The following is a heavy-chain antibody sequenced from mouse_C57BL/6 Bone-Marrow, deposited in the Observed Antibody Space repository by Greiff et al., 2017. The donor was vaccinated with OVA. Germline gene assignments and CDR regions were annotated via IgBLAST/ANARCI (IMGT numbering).Heavy chain of an antibody. Sequence: DVKLVESGGGLVKPGGSLKLSCAASGFTFSDYGMHWVRQAPEKGLEWVAYISSGSSTIYYADTVKGRFTISRDNAKNTLFLQMTSLRSEDTAMYYCASRSYDAMDYWGQGTSVTVSS. CDR3: ASRSYDAMDY. J-gene: IGHJ4*01. CDR2: ISSGSSTI. CDR1: GFTFSDYG. V-gene: IGHV5-17*01.